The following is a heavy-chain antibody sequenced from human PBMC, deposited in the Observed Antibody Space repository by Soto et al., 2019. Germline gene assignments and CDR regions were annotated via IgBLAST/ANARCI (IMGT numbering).Heavy chain of an antibody. CDR2: ISCYNGKT. V-gene: IGHV1-18*01. CDR1: GYSFTAYG. D-gene: IGHD3-3*01. J-gene: IGHJ6*02. CDR3: VRDAPPPELRFLEWHNYDYNGMDV. Sequence: QVQVVQSGDEVKETGASVRVSCKTSGYSFTAYGISWVRQAPGQGLEWMGWISCYNGKTKYAQKVQGRVTMTTDTSTSTAYMEVRSLRSDDTAIYYFVRDAPPPELRFLEWHNYDYNGMDVWGQGTTVTVSS.